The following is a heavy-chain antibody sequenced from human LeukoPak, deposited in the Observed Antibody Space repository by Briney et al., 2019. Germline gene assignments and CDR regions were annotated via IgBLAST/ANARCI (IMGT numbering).Heavy chain of an antibody. V-gene: IGHV4-34*01. J-gene: IGHJ5*02. D-gene: IGHD3-3*01. CDR1: GGSFSGYY. Sequence: SETLSLTCAVYGGSFSGYYWSWIRQPPGKGLEWIGEINHSGSTNYNPSLKSRVTISVDTSKNQFSLKLSSVTDADTAVYYCARGRANDFWSGYWFDPWGQGTLVTVSS. CDR2: INHSGST. CDR3: ARGRANDFWSGYWFDP.